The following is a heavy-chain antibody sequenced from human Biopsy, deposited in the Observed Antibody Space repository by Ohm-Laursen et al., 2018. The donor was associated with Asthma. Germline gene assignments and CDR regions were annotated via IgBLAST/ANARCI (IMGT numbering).Heavy chain of an antibody. V-gene: IGHV1-18*01. CDR1: GYTFNSAG. CDR3: ARAVDYSHYYGIDV. J-gene: IGHJ6*02. D-gene: IGHD3-10*01. CDR2: ISVYNGNT. Sequence: GASVKVSCKPSGYTFNSAGITWVRQAPGQGLEWMGWISVYNGNTKVAQKLQDRVTMITDTSTSTAYMELRSQRSDDTAVYFCARAVDYSHYYGIDVWGQGTTVTVS.